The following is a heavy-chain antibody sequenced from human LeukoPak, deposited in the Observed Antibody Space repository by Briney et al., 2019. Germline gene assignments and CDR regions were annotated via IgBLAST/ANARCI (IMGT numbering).Heavy chain of an antibody. Sequence: RGSLRLSCAASGFTFSSYAMSWVRQAPGKGLEWVSAISGSGGSTYYADSVKGRFTISRDNSKNTLYLQMNSLRAEDTAVYYCAKDQEVYYYGSGSYFDYWGQGTLVTVSS. CDR1: GFTFSSYA. CDR3: AKDQEVYYYGSGSYFDY. J-gene: IGHJ4*02. CDR2: ISGSGGST. D-gene: IGHD3-10*01. V-gene: IGHV3-23*01.